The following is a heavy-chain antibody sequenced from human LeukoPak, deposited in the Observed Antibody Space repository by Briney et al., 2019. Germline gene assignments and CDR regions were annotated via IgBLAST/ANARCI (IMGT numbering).Heavy chain of an antibody. CDR2: IYYSGST. D-gene: IGHD4-17*01. CDR3: ARGPNYGDAWRY. V-gene: IGHV4-31*03. J-gene: IGHJ4*02. CDR1: GGYISSSSYY. Sequence: SETLSLTCTVSGGYISSSSYYWRWIRHPPGKGLEWIGYIYYSGSTYYNPSLKSRVTISVDTSKNQFSLKLSSVTAADTAVYYCARGPNYGDAWRYWGQGTLVTVSS.